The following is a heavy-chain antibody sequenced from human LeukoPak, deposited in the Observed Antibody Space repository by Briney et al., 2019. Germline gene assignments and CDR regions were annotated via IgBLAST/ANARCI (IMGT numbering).Heavy chain of an antibody. V-gene: IGHV3-21*01. Sequence: GGSLRLSCAASGFTFSSYSMNWVRQAPGKGLKWVSSISSSSSYIYYADSVKGRFTISRDNAKNSLYLQMNSLRAEDTAVYYCAGRRREAAAFDHWGQGTLVTVSS. CDR2: ISSSSSYI. D-gene: IGHD6-13*01. CDR1: GFTFSSYS. CDR3: AGRRREAAAFDH. J-gene: IGHJ4*02.